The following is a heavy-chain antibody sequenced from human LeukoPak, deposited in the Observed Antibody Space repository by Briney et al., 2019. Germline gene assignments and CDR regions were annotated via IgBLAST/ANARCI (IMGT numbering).Heavy chain of an antibody. Sequence: GGSLRLSCAASGFTFSSYGMRWVRQAPGKGLEWVAFIRYDGSNKYYADSVKGRFTISRDNSKNTLYLQMNSLRAEDTAVYYCAKDWGTTGTYTFDYWGQGTLVTVSS. CDR2: IRYDGSNK. CDR1: GFTFSSYG. D-gene: IGHD1-1*01. CDR3: AKDWGTTGTYTFDY. J-gene: IGHJ4*02. V-gene: IGHV3-30*02.